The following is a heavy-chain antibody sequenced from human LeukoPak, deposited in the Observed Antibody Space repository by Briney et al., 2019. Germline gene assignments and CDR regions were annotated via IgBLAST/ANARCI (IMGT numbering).Heavy chain of an antibody. D-gene: IGHD2-15*01. V-gene: IGHV4-4*07. CDR2: IYTSGST. Sequence: SETLSLTCTVSGGSISSYYWSWIRQPAGKGLEWIGRIYTSGSTNYNPSLKSRVTMSVDTSKNQFSLKLSSVTAADTAVYYCARAYCSGGSCRQFFFDYRGQGTLVTVSS. CDR3: ARAYCSGGSCRQFFFDY. CDR1: GGSISSYY. J-gene: IGHJ4*02.